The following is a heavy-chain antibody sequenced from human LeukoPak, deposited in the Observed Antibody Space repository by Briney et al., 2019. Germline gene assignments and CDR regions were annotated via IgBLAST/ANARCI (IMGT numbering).Heavy chain of an antibody. J-gene: IGHJ6*03. CDR1: GGSISSGSYY. CDR3: ARHVSFVVEPAAISRVRQYYYYMDV. D-gene: IGHD2-2*01. Sequence: SETLSLTCTVSGGSISSGSYYWGWIRQPPGKGLEWIGSIYYSGSTYYSPSLKSRVTISVDTSKNQFSLKLSSVTAADTAVYYCARHVSFVVEPAAISRVRQYYYYMDVWGKGTTVTVSS. CDR2: IYYSGST. V-gene: IGHV4-39*01.